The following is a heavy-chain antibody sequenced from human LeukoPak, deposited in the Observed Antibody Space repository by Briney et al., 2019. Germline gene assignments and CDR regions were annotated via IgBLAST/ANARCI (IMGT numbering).Heavy chain of an antibody. V-gene: IGHV1-2*02. CDR2: INPNSGGT. CDR3: ARAGIILRFLEWLLDDAFDI. CDR1: GGTFSSYA. J-gene: IGHJ3*02. D-gene: IGHD3-3*01. Sequence: ASVKVSCKASGGTFSSYAISWVRQAPGQGLEWMGWINPNSGGTNYAQKFQGRVTMTRDTSISTAYMELSRLRSDDTAVYYCARAGIILRFLEWLLDDAFDIWGQGTMVTVSS.